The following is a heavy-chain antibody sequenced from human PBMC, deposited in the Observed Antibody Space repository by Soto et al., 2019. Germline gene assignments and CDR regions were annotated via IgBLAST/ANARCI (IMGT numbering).Heavy chain of an antibody. CDR2: ISAYNGNT. D-gene: IGHD6-13*01. CDR3: ARDYMAAAGPKRGVYYYYYYGMDV. J-gene: IGHJ6*02. V-gene: IGHV1-18*04. CDR1: GYTFTSYG. Sequence: QVQLVQSGAEVKKPGASVKVSCKASGYTFTSYGISWVRQAPGQGLEWMGWISAYNGNTNYAQKLQGRVTMTTDTSTSTAYMELRSLRSDDTAVYYCARDYMAAAGPKRGVYYYYYYGMDVWGQGTTVTVSS.